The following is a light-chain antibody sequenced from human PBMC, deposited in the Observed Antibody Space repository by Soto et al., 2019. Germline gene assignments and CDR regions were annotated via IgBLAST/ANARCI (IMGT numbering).Light chain of an antibody. J-gene: IGKJ2*03. CDR1: QSVASN. V-gene: IGKV3-15*01. CDR3: QKYRNWPPQYS. CDR2: GAS. Sequence: EIVMTQSPASLSVSPGDGATLSCRASQSVASNVAWYQEKAGQGPRLLIHGASTWAAGVPARFSGSGSGKVFILTISSLQSEDFAVCYCQKYRNWPPQYSFGQGTKLQIK.